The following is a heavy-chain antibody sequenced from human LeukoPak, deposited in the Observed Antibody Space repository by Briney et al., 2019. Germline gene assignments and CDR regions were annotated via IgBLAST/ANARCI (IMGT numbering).Heavy chain of an antibody. Sequence: QSLSPTPTVSGGSTSSYYWSSIWQTAGKGLEWIGRIYTSGSTNYNPSPKSRVTMSVDTSKNQFSLKLSSVTAADTAVYYCARLFIMVRGNTKVGWFDPWGQGTLVTVSS. D-gene: IGHD3-10*01. J-gene: IGHJ5*02. CDR1: GGSTSSYY. V-gene: IGHV4-4*07. CDR2: IYTSGST. CDR3: ARLFIMVRGNTKVGWFDP.